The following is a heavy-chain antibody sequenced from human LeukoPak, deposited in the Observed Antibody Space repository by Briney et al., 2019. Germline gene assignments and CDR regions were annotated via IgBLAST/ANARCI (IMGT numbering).Heavy chain of an antibody. CDR3: ARDPLNLAWGYAFDI. J-gene: IGHJ3*02. CDR2: ISAYNGNT. D-gene: IGHD3-16*01. V-gene: IGHV1-18*01. CDR1: GYTFTSYG. Sequence: GASVKVSCKASGYTFTSYGISWVRQAPGQGLEWMGWISAYNGNTNYAQKLQGRVTMTTDTSTSTAYMELRSLRSDDTAVYYCARDPLNLAWGYAFDIWGQGTMVTVSS.